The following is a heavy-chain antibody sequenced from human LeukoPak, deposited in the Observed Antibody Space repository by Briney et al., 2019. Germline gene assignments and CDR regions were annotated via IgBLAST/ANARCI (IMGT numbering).Heavy chain of an antibody. CDR3: ARSRTVGFLEWLLGGFDY. CDR2: INSDGSST. V-gene: IGHV3-74*01. D-gene: IGHD3-3*01. J-gene: IGHJ4*02. CDR1: GFTFSSYW. Sequence: GGSLRLSCAASGFTFSSYWMHWVRQAPGKGLVWVSRINSDGSSTSYADSVKGRFTISRDNAKNTLYLQMNSLRDEDTAVYYCARSRTVGFLEWLLGGFDYWGQGTLVTVSS.